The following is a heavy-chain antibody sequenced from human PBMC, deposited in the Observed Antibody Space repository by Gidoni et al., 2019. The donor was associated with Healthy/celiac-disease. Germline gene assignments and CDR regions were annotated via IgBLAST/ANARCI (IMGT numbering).Heavy chain of an antibody. CDR2: ISGSGGST. D-gene: IGHD3-22*01. Sequence: EVQLLESGGGLVQPGGSRTRSCAASGFTCSSYAMSWVLQAPGKGLGWGSAISGSGGSTYDADSVKGRFTISRDNSKNTLYLQMNSLRAEDTAVYYCAKMDLYDSSEFFNWGQGTLVTVSS. CDR3: AKMDLYDSSEFFN. J-gene: IGHJ4*02. V-gene: IGHV3-23*01. CDR1: GFTCSSYA.